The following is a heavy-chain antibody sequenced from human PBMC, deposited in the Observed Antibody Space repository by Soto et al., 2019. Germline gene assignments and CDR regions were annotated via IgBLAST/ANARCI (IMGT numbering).Heavy chain of an antibody. CDR3: AHTLATAGLRILDY. D-gene: IGHD6-13*01. J-gene: IGHJ4*02. Sequence: SGPTLVNPTQTLTLTCTFSGFSLSTSGVGVGWIRQPPGKALEWLAFIHWDDDRRYSPSLKSRLTITKDTSKNQVVLTVTNMDPVDTATYYCAHTLATAGLRILDYWGQGTLVTVSS. CDR1: GFSLSTSGVG. V-gene: IGHV2-5*02. CDR2: IHWDDDR.